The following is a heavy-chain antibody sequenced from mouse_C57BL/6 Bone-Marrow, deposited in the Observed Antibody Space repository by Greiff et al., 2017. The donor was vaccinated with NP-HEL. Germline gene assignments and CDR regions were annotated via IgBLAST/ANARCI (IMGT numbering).Heavy chain of an antibody. Sequence: EVMLVDSGGGLVQPGGSLKLSCAASGFTFSDYYMYWVRQTPEKRLEWVAYISNGGGSTYYPDTVKGRFTISRDNAKNTLYLQMRRLKSEDTAMYYCARRTTGVATDYAMDYWGQGTSVTVSS. D-gene: IGHD1-1*01. CDR1: GFTFSDYY. CDR3: ARRTTGVATDYAMDY. J-gene: IGHJ4*01. V-gene: IGHV5-12*01. CDR2: ISNGGGST.